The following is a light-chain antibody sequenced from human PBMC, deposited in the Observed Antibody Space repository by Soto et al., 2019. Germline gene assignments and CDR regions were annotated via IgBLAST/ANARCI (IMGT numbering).Light chain of an antibody. CDR1: KLGDKY. J-gene: IGLJ3*02. V-gene: IGLV3-1*01. CDR3: QAWDSSTVV. CDR2: QDN. Sequence: SYELTQPPSVSVSPGRTASITCSGDKLGDKYACWYQQKPGQSPVLVVYQDNKRPSGIPERFSGSNSGNTATLTISGTQALDEADYYCQAWDSSTVVFGGGTKVTVL.